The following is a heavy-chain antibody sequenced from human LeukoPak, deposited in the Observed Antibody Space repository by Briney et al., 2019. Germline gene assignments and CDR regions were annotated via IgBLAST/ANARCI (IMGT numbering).Heavy chain of an antibody. J-gene: IGHJ4*02. Sequence: GGSLRLSCAASGFTFISYSMTWVRQAPGKGLEWVSSISASSTYIYYADSVKGRFTISRDNAKRSLYLQMNSLRAEDTAVYYCARDLYGDHAYDYWGQGTLVTVSS. D-gene: IGHD4-17*01. CDR2: ISASSTYI. V-gene: IGHV3-21*01. CDR3: ARDLYGDHAYDY. CDR1: GFTFISYS.